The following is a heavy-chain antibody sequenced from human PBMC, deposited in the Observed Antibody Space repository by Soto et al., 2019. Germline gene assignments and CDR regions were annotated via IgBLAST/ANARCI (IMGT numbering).Heavy chain of an antibody. Sequence: QVQLVQSGAEVKKPGASVKVTCKVSGCSHTKFSMHWVRQAPGKGLEWMGGFDPEDGETIYAQKFQGRVTMTEDTSTDPAYMELSSLTSEDTALYYCATDMSYSYGSGFFDLWGRGTLVTVSS. J-gene: IGHJ2*01. CDR3: ATDMSYSYGSGFFDL. CDR2: FDPEDGET. V-gene: IGHV1-24*01. D-gene: IGHD3-10*01. CDR1: GCSHTKFS.